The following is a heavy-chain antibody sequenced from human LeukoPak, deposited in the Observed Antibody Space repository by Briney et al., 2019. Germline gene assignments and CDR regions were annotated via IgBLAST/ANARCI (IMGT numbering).Heavy chain of an antibody. CDR2: IYYSGST. Sequence: SETLSLTCTVSGGSISSYYWSWIRQPPGKGLEWIGYIYYSGSTNYNPSLKSRVTISVDTSKNQFSLKLSSVTAADTAVYYCARSVAGYYFDYWGQGTLVTVSS. CDR1: GGSISSYY. D-gene: IGHD6-19*01. J-gene: IGHJ4*02. CDR3: ARSVAGYYFDY. V-gene: IGHV4-59*01.